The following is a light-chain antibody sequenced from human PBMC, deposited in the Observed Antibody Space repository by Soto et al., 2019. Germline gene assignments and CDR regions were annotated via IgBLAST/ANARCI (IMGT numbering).Light chain of an antibody. CDR2: SVS. CDR1: QSVSSGY. Sequence: EIVLTQSPGTLSLSPGERATLSCRASQSVSSGYLAWYQQKPGQAPRLLIYSVSSRATGIPDRFSGSGSGIDFTLTISRVEPEDFAVYYCQQYGSSLLTFGGGTKVEIK. J-gene: IGKJ4*01. V-gene: IGKV3-20*01. CDR3: QQYGSSLLT.